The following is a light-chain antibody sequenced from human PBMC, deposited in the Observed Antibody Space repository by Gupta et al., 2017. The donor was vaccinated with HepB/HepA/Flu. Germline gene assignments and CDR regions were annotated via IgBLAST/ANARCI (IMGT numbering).Light chain of an antibody. CDR1: KLGDKY. CDR2: QDS. Sequence: SYELTQPPSVSVSPGQPASIPCSGDKLGDKYACWYQQKPGQSPVLVIYQDSKRPSGIPERFSGSNSGNTATLTISGTQAMDEADYYCQAWDSSILYVFGTGTKVTVL. J-gene: IGLJ1*01. V-gene: IGLV3-1*01. CDR3: QAWDSSILYV.